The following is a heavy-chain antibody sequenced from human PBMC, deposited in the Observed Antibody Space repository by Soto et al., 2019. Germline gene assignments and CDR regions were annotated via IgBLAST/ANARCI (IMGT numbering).Heavy chain of an antibody. J-gene: IGHJ4*02. Sequence: QVQLVQSGAEVKKPGASVKVSCKASGYTFSIYGISWVRQAPGQGLEWMGWISGFNGNTAYAQNLQGRVTMTTDTSTRTAYMEMRNLRSDDTAIYYCARDKGGLDYWGQGTLGSVSS. CDR2: ISGFNGNT. CDR1: GYTFSIYG. V-gene: IGHV1-18*01. CDR3: ARDKGGLDY.